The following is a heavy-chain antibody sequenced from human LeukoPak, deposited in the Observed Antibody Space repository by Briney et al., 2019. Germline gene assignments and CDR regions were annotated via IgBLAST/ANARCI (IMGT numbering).Heavy chain of an antibody. V-gene: IGHV3-15*01. CDR2: IKSKTDGGTT. Sequence: PGGSLRLFCGASGFTFSKAWMSWVRQARGKGLEWVGRIKSKTDGGTTDYAAPVKGRFTISRDDSKNTLYLQMNSLKTEDTAVYYCTTDLLPGIAVAGSQDAFDVWGQGTMVTVSS. J-gene: IGHJ3*01. CDR1: GFTFSKAW. D-gene: IGHD6-19*01. CDR3: TTDLLPGIAVAGSQDAFDV.